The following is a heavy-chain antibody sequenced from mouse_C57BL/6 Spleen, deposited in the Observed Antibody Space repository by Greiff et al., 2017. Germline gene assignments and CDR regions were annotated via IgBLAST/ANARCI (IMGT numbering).Heavy chain of an antibody. CDR2: INPSSGYT. CDR1: GYTFTSYT. D-gene: IGHD2-4*01. J-gene: IGHJ1*03. V-gene: IGHV1-4*01. Sequence: QVQLQQSGAELARPGASVKMSCTASGYTFTSYTMHWVKQRPGQGLEWIGYINPSSGYTKYYQKFKDKAPLTADKSYSTAYMQLSSLTSDDSSVYYCARSDDYDGYFEVWGTGTTVTVSS. CDR3: ARSDDYDGYFEV.